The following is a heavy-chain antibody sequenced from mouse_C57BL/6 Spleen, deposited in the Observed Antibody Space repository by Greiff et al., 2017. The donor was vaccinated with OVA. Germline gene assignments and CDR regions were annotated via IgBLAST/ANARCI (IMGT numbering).Heavy chain of an antibody. D-gene: IGHD1-1*01. CDR2: ILPGSGST. CDR1: GYTFTGYW. CDR3: ARFEGYYGSSGYYYAMDY. Sequence: QVQLQQSGAELMKPGASVKLSCKATGYTFTGYWIEWVKQRPGHGLEWIGEILPGSGSTNYNEKFKGKATFTADTSSNTAYMQLSSLTTEDSAIYYCARFEGYYGSSGYYYAMDYWGQGTSVTVSS. V-gene: IGHV1-9*01. J-gene: IGHJ4*01.